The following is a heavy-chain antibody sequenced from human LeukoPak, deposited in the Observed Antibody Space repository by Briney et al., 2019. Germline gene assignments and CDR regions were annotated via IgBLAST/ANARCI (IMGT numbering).Heavy chain of an antibody. CDR3: ARRRYCSGGSCYPFDY. D-gene: IGHD2-15*01. CDR1: GGSFSGYY. J-gene: IGHJ4*02. V-gene: IGHV4-34*01. Sequence: SETLSLTCAVYGGSFSGYYWSWLRQPPGKGLEWIGEINHSGSTNYNPSLKSRVTISVDTSKNQFSLKLSSVTAADTAVYYCARRRYCSGGSCYPFDYWGQGTLVTVSS. CDR2: INHSGST.